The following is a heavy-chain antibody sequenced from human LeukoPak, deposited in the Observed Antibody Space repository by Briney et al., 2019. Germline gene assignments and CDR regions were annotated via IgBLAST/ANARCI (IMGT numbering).Heavy chain of an antibody. CDR2: IYTSGST. CDR1: GGSISSYY. J-gene: IGHJ3*02. CDR3: ARGTPENRFLEWSDAFDI. V-gene: IGHV4-4*07. D-gene: IGHD3-3*01. Sequence: SETLSLTCTVSGGSISSYYWSWIRQPAGKGLEWIGRIYTSGSTNYNPSLKSRVTMSVDTSKNQFSLKLSSVTAADTAVYYCARGTPENRFLEWSDAFDIWGQGTMVTVSS.